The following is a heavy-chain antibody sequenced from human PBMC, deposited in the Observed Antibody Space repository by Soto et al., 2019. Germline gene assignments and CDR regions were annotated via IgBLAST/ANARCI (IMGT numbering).Heavy chain of an antibody. CDR1: GFTFSTYS. V-gene: IGHV3-21*05. D-gene: IGHD5-18*01. CDR2: ISGGRRDI. Sequence: GGSLRLSCATSGFTFSTYSMNWVRQAPGKGLEWVSYISGGRRDIYYAASVKGRFTISRDKSKNSLYLQMNSLKVDDTAVYYCARDPSSLSYGWTFDIWGPGTMVTVSS. J-gene: IGHJ3*02. CDR3: ARDPSSLSYGWTFDI.